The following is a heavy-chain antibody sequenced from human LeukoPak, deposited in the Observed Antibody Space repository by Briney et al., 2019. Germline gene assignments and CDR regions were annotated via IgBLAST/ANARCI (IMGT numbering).Heavy chain of an antibody. Sequence: PGGSLRLSCAVSGFSVSAHYMSWVHQAPGKGLECVSFLYTGGDTYYADSVKGRFTISRDNSKNTLYLQMNGLRAEDTAVYYCARGPGSRGIFDYWGQGTLVTVSS. D-gene: IGHD3-10*01. CDR1: GFSVSAHY. CDR2: LYTGGDT. CDR3: ARGPGSRGIFDY. J-gene: IGHJ4*02. V-gene: IGHV3-53*01.